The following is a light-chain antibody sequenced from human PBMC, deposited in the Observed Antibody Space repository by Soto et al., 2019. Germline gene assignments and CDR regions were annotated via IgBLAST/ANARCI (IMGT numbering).Light chain of an antibody. CDR2: GAS. Sequence: EIVMTQSPATLSVSPGERATLSCRASQSVSSNLAWYQHKPGQAPRLLIYGASTRATGIPARFSGSGSGTEFTLTISSLQSEDFAVYYCQQYNDWPPKITFGQGTRLEIK. CDR1: QSVSSN. CDR3: QQYNDWPPKIT. J-gene: IGKJ5*01. V-gene: IGKV3-15*01.